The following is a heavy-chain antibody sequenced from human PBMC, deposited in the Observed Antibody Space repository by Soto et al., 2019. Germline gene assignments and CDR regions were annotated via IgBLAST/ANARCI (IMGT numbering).Heavy chain of an antibody. Sequence: EVQLVESGGGLVQPGGSLRLSCAASGFTFSTYEMNWVRQAPGKGLEWVSYISSSGSIKYYADSVKGRFTISRDNAKNLLFRQMNSLGAVDPALFYWARDQDRGGGPYFDYWGQGTLVTVSS. D-gene: IGHD3-16*01. CDR2: ISSSGSIK. CDR3: ARDQDRGGGPYFDY. V-gene: IGHV3-48*03. J-gene: IGHJ4*02. CDR1: GFTFSTYE.